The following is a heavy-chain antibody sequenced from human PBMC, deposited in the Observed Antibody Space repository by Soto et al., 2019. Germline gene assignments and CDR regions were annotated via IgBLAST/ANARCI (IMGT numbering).Heavy chain of an antibody. Sequence: QVQLQESGPGLVKPSQTLSLTCTVSGGSISSGGYYWSWIRQHPGKGLEWIGYIYYSGSTYYNPSLKSLVTISVDTSKNQFSLKLSSVTAADTAVYYCARSTEATVTAFDYCGQGTLVTVSS. CDR3: ARSTEATVTAFDY. J-gene: IGHJ4*02. V-gene: IGHV4-31*01. CDR2: IYYSGST. D-gene: IGHD4-17*01. CDR1: GGSISSGGYY.